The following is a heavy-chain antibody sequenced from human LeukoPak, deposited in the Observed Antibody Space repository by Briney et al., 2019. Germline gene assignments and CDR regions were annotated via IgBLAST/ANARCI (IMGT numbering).Heavy chain of an antibody. V-gene: IGHV4-59*12. J-gene: IGHJ5*02. CDR3: ARRRGYSYGYNWFDP. D-gene: IGHD5-18*01. Sequence: SETLSLTCFVSGDSLSSGYYWGWVRQPPGKGLEWIGYIYYSGSTNYNPSLKSRVTISVDTSKNQFSLKLSSVTAADTAVYYCARRRGYSYGYNWFDPWGQGTLVTVSS. CDR1: GDSLSSGYY. CDR2: IYYSGST.